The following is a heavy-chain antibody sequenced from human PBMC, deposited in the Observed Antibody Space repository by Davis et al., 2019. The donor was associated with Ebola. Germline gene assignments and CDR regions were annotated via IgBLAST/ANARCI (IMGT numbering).Heavy chain of an antibody. J-gene: IGHJ5*02. CDR3: AKAPGGITIFGVAKSWFDP. CDR1: GLPSSTYA. CDR2: ISGRGIST. V-gene: IGHV3-23*01. Sequence: GESLKISCAVSGLPSSTYALTWVRQAPGKGLQWVSAISGRGISTYYADSVKGRFTISRDNSKNTLYLQMNSLRAEDTAVYYCAKAPGGITIFGVAKSWFDPWGQGTLVTVSS. D-gene: IGHD3-3*01.